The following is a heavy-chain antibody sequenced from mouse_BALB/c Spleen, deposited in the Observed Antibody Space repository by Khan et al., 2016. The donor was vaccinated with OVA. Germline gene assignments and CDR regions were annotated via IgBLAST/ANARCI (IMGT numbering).Heavy chain of an antibody. D-gene: IGHD2-1*01. CDR3: ARSNGNYWFAY. CDR1: AYTFTDYG. Sequence: QIQLVQSGPELKKPGETVKISCKASAYTFTDYGMNWVKQAPGKGLKWMGWINTYTGEPTYGDDFKGRFAFSLETSASTAYLQIKNLKNEDTATYFCARSNGNYWFAYWGQGTLVTVSA. J-gene: IGHJ3*01. V-gene: IGHV9-3-1*01. CDR2: INTYTGEP.